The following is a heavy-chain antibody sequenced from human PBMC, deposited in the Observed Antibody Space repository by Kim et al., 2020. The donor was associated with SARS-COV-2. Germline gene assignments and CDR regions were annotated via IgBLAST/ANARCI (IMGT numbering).Heavy chain of an antibody. J-gene: IGHJ4*02. CDR2: IWYDGSNE. Sequence: GGSLRLSCAASGFTFSTYGMHWVRQAPGKGLEWVATIWYDGSNEYYPDSVKGRFTVSRENSKNMLYLQMNSLRAEETAVYYCARGYCDTATCYTGGTYFDFWGRGTLVTVSS. CDR3: ARGYCDTATCYTGGTYFDF. CDR1: GFTFSTYG. V-gene: IGHV3-33*01. D-gene: IGHD2-2*02.